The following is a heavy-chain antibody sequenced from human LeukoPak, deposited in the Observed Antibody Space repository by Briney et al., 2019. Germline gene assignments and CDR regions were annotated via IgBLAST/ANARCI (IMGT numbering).Heavy chain of an antibody. Sequence: GGSLRLSCAASGFTFSSYSMNWVRQAPGKGLEWVSSISSSSSYVYYADSVKGRFTISRDNAKNSLYLQMNSLRAEDTAVYYCARIAAALGGFDPWGQGTLVTVSS. J-gene: IGHJ5*02. CDR3: ARIAAALGGFDP. CDR2: ISSSSSYV. D-gene: IGHD6-13*01. V-gene: IGHV3-21*01. CDR1: GFTFSSYS.